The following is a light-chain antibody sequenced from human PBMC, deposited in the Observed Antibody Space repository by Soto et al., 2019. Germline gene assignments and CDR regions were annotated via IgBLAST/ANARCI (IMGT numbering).Light chain of an antibody. V-gene: IGKV3-15*01. J-gene: IGKJ5*01. CDR2: GAS. CDR3: QQYINWPPIT. Sequence: VLRHPPPTLNVSPGERATLSCRASQSVSSNLAWYQQTPGQAPRLLIYGASTRATGIPARFSGSGSGTEFTLTISILQSEDFAVYYCQQYINWPPITFGQGTRLEIK. CDR1: QSVSSN.